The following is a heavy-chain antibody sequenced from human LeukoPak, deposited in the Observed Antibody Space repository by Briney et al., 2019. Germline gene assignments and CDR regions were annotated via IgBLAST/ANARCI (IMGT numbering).Heavy chain of an antibody. V-gene: IGHV3-15*01. J-gene: IGHJ4*02. CDR2: IKSKTDGGTT. CDR3: TTDFTGALGGPELRFLEWLIY. CDR1: GFTFSNAW. D-gene: IGHD3-3*01. Sequence: PGGSLRLSCAASGFTFSNAWKSWVRQAPGKGLEWVGRIKSKTDGGTTDYAAPVKGRFTISRDDSKNTLYLQMNSLKTEDTAVYYCTTDFTGALGGPELRFLEWLIYWGQGTLVTVSS.